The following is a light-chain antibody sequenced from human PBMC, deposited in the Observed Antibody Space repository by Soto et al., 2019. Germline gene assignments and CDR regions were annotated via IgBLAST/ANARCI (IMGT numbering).Light chain of an antibody. CDR1: QSISSW. V-gene: IGKV1-5*03. CDR3: KQYHSFPRT. J-gene: IGKJ2*02. Sequence: DIQMTQSPSTLSASVGDRVTITCRASQSISSWLAWYQPKPGKAPKLLIYKASSLESGVPSRFSGSGSGTEFTLTISSLQPDDFATYYCKQYHSFPRTFGQGTKLEIK. CDR2: KAS.